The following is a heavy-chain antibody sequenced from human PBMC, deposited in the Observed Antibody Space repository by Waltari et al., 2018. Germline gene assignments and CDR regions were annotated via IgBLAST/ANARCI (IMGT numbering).Heavy chain of an antibody. CDR2: IYYIGST. J-gene: IGHJ4*02. Sequence: QVQLQESGPGLVKPSQTVFLTCTVSGGSIGSGAYYYGWIRQHTGKGLEWIGYIYYIGSTYYNPSLKSRVTISVDTSKNQFSLMLTSVTAADTAVYYCARENSYGFDYWVQGMLITVSS. CDR3: ARENSYGFDY. V-gene: IGHV4-31*03. D-gene: IGHD5-18*01. CDR1: GGSIGSGAYY.